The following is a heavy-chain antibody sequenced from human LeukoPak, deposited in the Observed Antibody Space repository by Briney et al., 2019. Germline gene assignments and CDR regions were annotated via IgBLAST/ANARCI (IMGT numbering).Heavy chain of an antibody. D-gene: IGHD6-13*01. J-gene: IGHJ5*02. CDR2: IYPSGTT. CDR3: ARAHSSSWYFNWFDP. CDR1: GGSISSYY. Sequence: SETLSLTCTVSGGSISSYYWGWIRQPPGKGLEWIGNIYPSGTTYYNPSLKTRVTISVDTSKNQFSLKLSSVTAADTAVYFCARAHSSSWYFNWFDPWGQGTLVIVSS. V-gene: IGHV4-4*08.